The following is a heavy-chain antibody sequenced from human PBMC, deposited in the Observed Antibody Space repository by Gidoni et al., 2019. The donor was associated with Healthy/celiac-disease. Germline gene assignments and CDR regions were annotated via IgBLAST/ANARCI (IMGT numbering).Heavy chain of an antibody. V-gene: IGHV4-31*03. D-gene: IGHD2-8*01. CDR2: IYYSGST. CDR1: GGSLSRGGYY. CDR3: AREARGYCTNGVCYMGWFDP. J-gene: IGHJ5*02. Sequence: QVQLQESGPGLVKPSQTLSLTCPVSGGSLSRGGYYWHWIRQHPGKGLGWIGYIYYSGSTYYNPSLKSRVTISVDTSKNQFSLKLSSVTAADTAVYYCAREARGYCTNGVCYMGWFDPWGQGTLVTVSS.